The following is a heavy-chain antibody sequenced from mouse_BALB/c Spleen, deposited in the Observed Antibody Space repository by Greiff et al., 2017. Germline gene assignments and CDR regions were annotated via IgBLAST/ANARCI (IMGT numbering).Heavy chain of an antibody. V-gene: IGHV1S81*02. J-gene: IGHJ4*01. CDR2: INPSNGGT. CDR3: TRGNRFYAMDY. Sequence: QVQLQQSGAELVKPGASVKLSCKASGYTFTSYYMYWVKQRPGQGLEWIGGINPSNGGTNFNEKFKSKATLTVDKSSSTAYMQLSSLTSEDSAVYYCTRGNRFYAMDYWGQGTSVTVSS. D-gene: IGHD2-14*01. CDR1: GYTFTSYY.